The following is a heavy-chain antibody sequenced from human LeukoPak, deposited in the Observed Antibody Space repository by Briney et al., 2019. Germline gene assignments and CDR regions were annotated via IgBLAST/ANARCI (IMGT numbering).Heavy chain of an antibody. J-gene: IGHJ3*02. CDR2: IYYSGST. CDR1: GGSISSHY. Sequence: SETLSLTCTVSGGSISSHYWSWIRQPPGKGLEWIRYIYYSGSTNYSPSLKSRVTISVDTSKNQFSLKLSSVTAADTAVYYCARGTNDAFDIWGQGTMVTVSS. D-gene: IGHD3-10*01. V-gene: IGHV4-59*11. CDR3: ARGTNDAFDI.